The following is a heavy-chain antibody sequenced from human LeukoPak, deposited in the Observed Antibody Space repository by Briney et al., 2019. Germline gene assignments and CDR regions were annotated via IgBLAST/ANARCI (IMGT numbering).Heavy chain of an antibody. J-gene: IGHJ4*02. CDR2: IDYSGYS. Sequence: PSETLSLTCTVSGGSISSYYWTWIRQTPGKGLEWIAYIDYSGYSAYNPSLKSRLTISVDTSKDQFSLKLTSMTTADTAVYYCARMVGLTSFGHWGQGILVTVSS. CDR3: ARMVGLTSFGH. CDR1: GGSISSYY. D-gene: IGHD3-3*01. V-gene: IGHV4-59*01.